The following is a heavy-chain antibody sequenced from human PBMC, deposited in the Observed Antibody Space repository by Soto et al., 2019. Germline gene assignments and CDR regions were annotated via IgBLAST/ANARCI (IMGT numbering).Heavy chain of an antibody. CDR1: GASMNSYH. V-gene: IGHV4-4*07. J-gene: IGHJ5*02. D-gene: IGHD6-13*01. Sequence: SETLSLTCTVSGASMNSYHWSWIRQPAGKGLEWIGHIHSSGSTNYNPSLKSRVTMSVDTSKNQFSLRLMSLTAADTAVYYCARDQGVAAAFITWFDPWGKGSLVTVSS. CDR2: IHSSGST. CDR3: ARDQGVAAAFITWFDP.